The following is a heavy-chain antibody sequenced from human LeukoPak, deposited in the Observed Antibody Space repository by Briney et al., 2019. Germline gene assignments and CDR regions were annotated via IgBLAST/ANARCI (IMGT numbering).Heavy chain of an antibody. Sequence: SGGSLRLSCAASGFPFRDYGMHWVRQAPGKGLEWVAVIYDDGTTQHYADSVKGRFTISRDNSKNTLWLQMNSLRAEDRAVYYCVKDVLRFLKWSGGYDYWGQGSLVTVSS. CDR2: IYDDGTTQ. CDR1: GFPFRDYG. J-gene: IGHJ4*02. D-gene: IGHD3-3*01. V-gene: IGHV3-33*06. CDR3: VKDVLRFLKWSGGYDY.